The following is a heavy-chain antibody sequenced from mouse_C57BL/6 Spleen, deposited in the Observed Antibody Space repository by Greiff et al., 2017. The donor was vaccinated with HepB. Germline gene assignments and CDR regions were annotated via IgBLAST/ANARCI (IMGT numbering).Heavy chain of an antibody. V-gene: IGHV1-52*01. CDR1: GYTFTSYW. CDR2: IDPSDSET. CDR3: AREGGGYAMDY. Sequence: QVQLKQPGAELVRPGSSVKLSCKASGYTFTSYWMHWVKQRPIQGLEWIGNIDPSDSETHYNQKFKDKATLTVDKSSSTAYMQLSSLTSEDSAVYYGAREGGGYAMDYWGQGTSVTVSS. J-gene: IGHJ4*01. D-gene: IGHD1-1*02.